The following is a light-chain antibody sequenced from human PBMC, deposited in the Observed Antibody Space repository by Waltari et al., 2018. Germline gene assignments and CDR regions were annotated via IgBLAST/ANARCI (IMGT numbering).Light chain of an antibody. CDR3: QHHVRLPAT. CDR1: QDIGHY. V-gene: IGKV3-20*01. CDR2: ATS. Sequence: IVLTQSPGTLSLSPGGRATLSCRASQDIGHYLAWYQQKPGQAPRLLISATSTRAAGLPDRFSGSGSGADFSLTITRLEPEDFAVYYCQHHVRLPATFGQGTKV. J-gene: IGKJ1*01.